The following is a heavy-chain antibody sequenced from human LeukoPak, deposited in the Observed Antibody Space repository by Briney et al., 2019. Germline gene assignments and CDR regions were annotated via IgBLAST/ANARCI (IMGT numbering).Heavy chain of an antibody. V-gene: IGHV1/OR15-3*02. J-gene: IGHJ4*02. CDR2: INAGNGNT. CDR3: ARGNIAVPGTPYYFEY. Sequence: GASVKVSCKASGYTFTGYYMHWVRQAPGQGLEWMGWINAGNGNTKYSQKFQGRVTITRDTSASTAYMEVSSLRSEDTAVYYCARGNIAVPGTPYYFEYWGQGTLVTVSS. CDR1: GYTFTGYY. D-gene: IGHD6-19*01.